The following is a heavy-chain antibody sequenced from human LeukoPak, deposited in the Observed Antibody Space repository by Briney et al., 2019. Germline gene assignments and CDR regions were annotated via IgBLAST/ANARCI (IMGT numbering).Heavy chain of an antibody. J-gene: IGHJ4*02. D-gene: IGHD3-9*01. CDR1: GFTFSSYA. Sequence: GGSLRLSCAASGFTFSSYAMSWVRQAPGKGLEWVSAISGSGGSTCYADSVHGRFTISRDNSKNTLYLQMNSLRAEDTAVYYCAKDRPDYDILTGSSLTDYWGQGTLVTVSS. CDR2: ISGSGGST. V-gene: IGHV3-23*01. CDR3: AKDRPDYDILTGSSLTDY.